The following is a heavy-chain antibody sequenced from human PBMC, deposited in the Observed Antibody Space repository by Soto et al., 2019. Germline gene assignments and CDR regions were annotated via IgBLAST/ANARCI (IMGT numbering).Heavy chain of an antibody. Sequence: GGSLRLSCAASGFTFSSYGMHWVRQAPGKGLEWVAVISYDGSNKYYADSVKGRFTISRDNSKNTLYLQMNSLRAEDTAVYYCAKVIVGAIYYYYGMDVWGQGTTVTVSS. CDR2: ISYDGSNK. CDR1: GFTFSSYG. J-gene: IGHJ6*02. D-gene: IGHD1-26*01. V-gene: IGHV3-30*18. CDR3: AKVIVGAIYYYYGMDV.